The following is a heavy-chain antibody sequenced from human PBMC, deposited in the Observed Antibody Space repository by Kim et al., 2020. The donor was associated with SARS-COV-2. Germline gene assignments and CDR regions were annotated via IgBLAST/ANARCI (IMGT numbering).Heavy chain of an antibody. CDR3: AWVNDYYYYYGMDV. Sequence: SETLSLTCTVSGGSISSYYWSWIRQPPGKGLEWIGYIYYSGSTNYNPSLKSRVTISVDTSKNQFSLKLSSVTAADTAVYYCAWVNDYYYYYGMDVWGQGTTVTVSS. V-gene: IGHV4-59*01. D-gene: IGHD3-22*01. CDR2: IYYSGST. CDR1: GGSISSYY. J-gene: IGHJ6*02.